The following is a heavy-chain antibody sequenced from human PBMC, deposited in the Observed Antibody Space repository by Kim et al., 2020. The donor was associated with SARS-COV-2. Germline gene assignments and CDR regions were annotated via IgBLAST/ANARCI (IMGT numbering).Heavy chain of an antibody. Sequence: NYAQKLQGRVTMTTDTSTSTAYMELRSLRSDDTAVYYCAREAVAAAGTDYWGQGTLVTVSS. J-gene: IGHJ4*02. CDR3: AREAVAAAGTDY. V-gene: IGHV1-18*01. D-gene: IGHD6-13*01.